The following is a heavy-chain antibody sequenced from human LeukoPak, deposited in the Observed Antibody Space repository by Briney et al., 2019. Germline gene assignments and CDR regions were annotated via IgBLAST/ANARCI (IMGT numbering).Heavy chain of an antibody. Sequence: GGSLRLSCAASGFTFSSYGMHWVRQAPGKGLEWVAVISYDGSNKYYADSVKGRFTISRDNSKNTLYLQMNSLRAEDTAVYYCARAYTAMVTYYYYYYMDVWGKGTTVTVSS. J-gene: IGHJ6*03. CDR3: ARAYTAMVTYYYYYYMDV. D-gene: IGHD5-18*01. CDR2: ISYDGSNK. CDR1: GFTFSSYG. V-gene: IGHV3-30*19.